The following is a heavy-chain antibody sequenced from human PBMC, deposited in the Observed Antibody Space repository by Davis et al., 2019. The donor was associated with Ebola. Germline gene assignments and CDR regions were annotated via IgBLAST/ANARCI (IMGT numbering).Heavy chain of an antibody. Sequence: GESLKISCKGSGYSFASYWIGWVRQMPGKGLEWMGIIYPDDSDTRYSPSFEGQVTISVDRSITTAYLQWRSLRASDTAIYYCARQESLYGSSDYWGQGTLVTVSS. CDR1: GYSFASYW. CDR2: IYPDDSDT. D-gene: IGHD3-22*01. CDR3: ARQESLYGSSDY. J-gene: IGHJ4*02. V-gene: IGHV5-51*01.